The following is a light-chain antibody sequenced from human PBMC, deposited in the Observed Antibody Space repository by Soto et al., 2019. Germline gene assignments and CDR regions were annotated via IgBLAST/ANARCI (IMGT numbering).Light chain of an antibody. CDR1: QDIRNE. Sequence: AIQMTQSPASLSASVGDRVAITCRASQDIRNELGWYQQKPGKAPKLVIYGASNLQSGIPSGFRGSGSGTDFTLTNSSLQPEDSATYYCLQDHSFPYTFGQGTKLEIK. V-gene: IGKV1-6*01. CDR2: GAS. J-gene: IGKJ2*01. CDR3: LQDHSFPYT.